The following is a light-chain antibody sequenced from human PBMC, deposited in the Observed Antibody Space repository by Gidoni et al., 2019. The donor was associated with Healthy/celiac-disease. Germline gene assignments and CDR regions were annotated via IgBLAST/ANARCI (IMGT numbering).Light chain of an antibody. CDR3: QQRSNWLIFT. V-gene: IGKV3-11*01. CDR2: DAS. J-gene: IGKJ3*01. Sequence: DIVLTPSPATLSLSPGDRATLSCRASQSVSSYLAWYQQKPGQAPRLLIYDASNRATGIPARFSGSGSGTDFTLTISSLEPEDFAVYYCQQRSNWLIFTFXPXTKVDIK. CDR1: QSVSSY.